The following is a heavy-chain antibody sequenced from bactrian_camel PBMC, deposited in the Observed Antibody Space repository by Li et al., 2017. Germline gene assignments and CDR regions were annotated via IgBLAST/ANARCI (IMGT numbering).Heavy chain of an antibody. Sequence: HVQLVESGGGSVQAGGSLRLSCVVAGYSYSAPFMAWFRQAPGKGREMVAAINRDSSTTYADSVKGRFTISRDNAKNTLYLQLNSLRPEDTAMYYCAASTIVVVTTTLRGHEYNYWGQGTQVTVS. V-gene: IGHV3S53*01. CDR3: AASTIVVVTTTLRGHEYNY. CDR2: INRDSST. D-gene: IGHD2*01. J-gene: IGHJ4*01. CDR1: GYSYSAPF.